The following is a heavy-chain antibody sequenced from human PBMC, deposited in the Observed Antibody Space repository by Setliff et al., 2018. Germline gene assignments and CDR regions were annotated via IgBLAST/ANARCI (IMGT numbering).Heavy chain of an antibody. V-gene: IGHV4-34*01. J-gene: IGHJ4*02. CDR2: INHSGST. CDR3: ARSFSRAEKFLLDY. CDR1: GGSFSGYY. Sequence: PSETLSLTCAVYGGSFSGYYWSWIRQPPGKGLEWIGEINHSGSTNYNPSLESRVTISVDTSKNQFSLKLSSVTAADTAVYYCARSFSRAEKFLLDYWGQGALVTVSS.